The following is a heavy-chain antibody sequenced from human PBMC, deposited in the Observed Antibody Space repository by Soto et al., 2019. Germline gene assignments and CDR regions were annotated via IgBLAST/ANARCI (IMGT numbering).Heavy chain of an antibody. CDR3: ARGLRIAVAGIPRTGINDY. J-gene: IGHJ4*02. CDR1: GGSFIGYY. V-gene: IGHV4-34*01. D-gene: IGHD6-19*01. Sequence: KSSETLSLTCAVYGGSFIGYYCSCVRQAPFKGLEWIGEINHSGSTNYNPSLKSRVTISVDTSKNQFSLKLSSVTAADTAVYYCARGLRIAVAGIPRTGINDYWGQGTLVTVSS. CDR2: INHSGST.